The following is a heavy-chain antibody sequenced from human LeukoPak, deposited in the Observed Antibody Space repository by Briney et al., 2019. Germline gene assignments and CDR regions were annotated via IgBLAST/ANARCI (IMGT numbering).Heavy chain of an antibody. CDR1: GFTSIAYA. V-gene: IGHV3-23*01. J-gene: IGHJ6*02. D-gene: IGHD3-16*01. Sequence: GGSLRLSCVGSGFTSIAYALTWARRAPGKGLEWVSGISGGGVTTYYADSVKGRFTISRDNSKNTLYLQMNSLRADDTAIYYCARNQQLGGHSYYYYGMDVWGQGTTVTVSS. CDR2: ISGGGVTT. CDR3: ARNQQLGGHSYYYYGMDV.